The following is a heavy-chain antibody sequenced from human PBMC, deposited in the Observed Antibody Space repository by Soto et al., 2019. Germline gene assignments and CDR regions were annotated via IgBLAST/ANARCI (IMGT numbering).Heavy chain of an antibody. Sequence: QVQLQESGPGLVKPSETLSLTCTVSGGSMNTYYWSWIRQPPGEGLEWIGYIFYTGTDNYHPSLKTRATIAVDTSKRQFALTLTSVTAGDSAVYSCGRLGDSGLRPDSWGQGTLVAVSS. J-gene: IGHJ4*02. D-gene: IGHD1-26*01. V-gene: IGHV4-59*01. CDR2: IFYTGTD. CDR1: GGSMNTYY. CDR3: GRLGDSGLRPDS.